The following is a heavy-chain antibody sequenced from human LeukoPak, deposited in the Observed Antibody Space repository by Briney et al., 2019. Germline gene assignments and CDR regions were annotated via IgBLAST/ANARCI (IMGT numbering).Heavy chain of an antibody. D-gene: IGHD3-10*01. CDR3: ALSRDYGSGSCNY. Sequence: GGSLRLSCAASGFTFSSYWMHWVRQAPGKGLVWVSLINSDESSTRYADSVKGRFTISRDNAKNTLSLQMNSLRAEDTAVYYCALSRDYGSGSCNYWGQGTLVTVSS. J-gene: IGHJ4*02. CDR1: GFTFSSYW. CDR2: INSDESST. V-gene: IGHV3-74*01.